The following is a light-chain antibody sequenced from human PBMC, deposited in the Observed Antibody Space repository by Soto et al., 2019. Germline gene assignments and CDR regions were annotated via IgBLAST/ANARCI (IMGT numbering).Light chain of an antibody. J-gene: IGKJ1*01. CDR2: RAS. CDR1: QSITCC. V-gene: IGKV1-5*03. CDR3: TQHNNYSSP. Sequence: DIQMTQSPSTLSASVGDRVTITCRASQSITCCLAWYQQKPGNAPKLLINRASSLESGVPSRFSGSGSGTEFTLLISSMQPADFASSYCTQHNNYSSPFGQGTKVEIK.